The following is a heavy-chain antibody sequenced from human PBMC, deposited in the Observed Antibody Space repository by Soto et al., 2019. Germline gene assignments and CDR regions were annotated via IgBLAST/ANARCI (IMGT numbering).Heavy chain of an antibody. CDR3: ARVLWDIVVVPAANYYGMDV. Sequence: QVQLVESGGGVVQPGRSLRLSCAASGFTFSSYAMHWVRQAPGKGLEWVAVISYDGSNKYYADSVKGRFTISRDNSKNTLYLQMNSLRAEDTAVYYCARVLWDIVVVPAANYYGMDVW. CDR1: GFTFSSYA. V-gene: IGHV3-30-3*01. CDR2: ISYDGSNK. D-gene: IGHD2-2*01. J-gene: IGHJ6*01.